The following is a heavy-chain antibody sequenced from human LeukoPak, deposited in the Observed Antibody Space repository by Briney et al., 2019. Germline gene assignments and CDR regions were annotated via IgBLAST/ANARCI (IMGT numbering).Heavy chain of an antibody. CDR1: GFTFADYA. D-gene: IGHD2-2*01. J-gene: IGHJ4*02. CDR2: ISWNSGSI. V-gene: IGHV3-9*01. CDR3: AKDSLRYCSSTSCYQFDY. Sequence: GRSMRLSCAASGFTFADYAMHWDRQAPGKGLEWVSGISWNSGSIGYADSVKGRFTTCRDNAKNSLYLQMNSLRAEDTALYYCAKDSLRYCSSTSCYQFDYWGQGTLVTVSS.